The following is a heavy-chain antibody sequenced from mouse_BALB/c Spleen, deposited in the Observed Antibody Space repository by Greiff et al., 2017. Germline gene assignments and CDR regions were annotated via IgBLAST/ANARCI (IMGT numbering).Heavy chain of an antibody. CDR2: INPSTGYT. D-gene: IGHD1-1*01. CDR1: GYTFTSYW. J-gene: IGHJ2*01. Sequence: VQLQQSGAELAKPGASVKMSCKASGYTFTSYWMHWVKQRPGQGLEWIGYINPSTGYTEYNQKFKDKATLTPDKSSSTAYMQLSSLTSEDSAVYYCARGSSHWGQGTTLTVSS. CDR3: ARGSSH. V-gene: IGHV1-7*01.